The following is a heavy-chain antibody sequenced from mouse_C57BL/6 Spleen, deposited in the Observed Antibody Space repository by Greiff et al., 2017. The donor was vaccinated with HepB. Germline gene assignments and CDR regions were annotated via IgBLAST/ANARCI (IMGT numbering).Heavy chain of an antibody. V-gene: IGHV1-42*01. D-gene: IGHD2-2*01. J-gene: IGHJ4*01. CDR3: ARNGYRYYYAMDY. Sequence: EVKLMESGPELVKPGASVKISCKASGYSFTGYYMNWVKQSPEKSLEWIGEINPSTGGTTYNQKFKAKATLTVDKSSSTAYMQLKSLTSEDSAVYYCARNGYRYYYAMDYWGQGTSVTVSS. CDR2: INPSTGGT. CDR1: GYSFTGYY.